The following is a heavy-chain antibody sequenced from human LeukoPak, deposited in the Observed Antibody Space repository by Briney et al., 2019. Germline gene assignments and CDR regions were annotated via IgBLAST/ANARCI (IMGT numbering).Heavy chain of an antibody. J-gene: IGHJ5*02. Sequence: GGSLRLSCATSGFTFSNAWMSWVRQAPGKGLEWVGRIRSNSDGGTIDYAAPVKGRFTLSRDDSKTTLYLQMNSLQTEDTAVYYCATDFYDSTWGQGTLVTVSS. CDR1: GFTFSNAW. D-gene: IGHD3-22*01. CDR2: IRSNSDGGTI. V-gene: IGHV3-15*07. CDR3: ATDFYDST.